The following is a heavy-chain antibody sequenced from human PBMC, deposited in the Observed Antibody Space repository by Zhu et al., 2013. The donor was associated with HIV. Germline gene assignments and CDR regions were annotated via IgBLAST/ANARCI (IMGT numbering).Heavy chain of an antibody. CDR1: GYPFSDYD. CDR3: ARDPHGGISVIVVVRGSRYGMDV. V-gene: IGHV1-46*01. Sequence: QLQLVQSGGEVKKPGASVRVSCQASGYPFSDYDINWVRQAPGQGLEWMGIINPSGGNTNYAQKFQGRVTMTSDMSTNTVHMELNNLRSDDTAVYYCARDPHGGISVIVVVRGSRYGMDVWGQGTTVT. D-gene: IGHD3-22*01. CDR2: INPSGGNT. J-gene: IGHJ6*02.